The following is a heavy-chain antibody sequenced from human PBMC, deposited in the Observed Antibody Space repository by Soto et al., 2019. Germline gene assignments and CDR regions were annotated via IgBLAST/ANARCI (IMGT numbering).Heavy chain of an antibody. Sequence: QLMLQESGSGLVRPSQTLSLTCTVSGDSITSGMYSWSWIRQAPGTGLEWIGNIHVTGYTAFSPSPRRRVTMSAATSTNQFPLDLNSPTPADPAVYFCASGGPLIPNGNVPLDFWGQGTLFTVSS. CDR2: IHVTGYT. J-gene: IGHJ4*02. CDR3: ASGGPLIPNGNVPLDF. V-gene: IGHV4-30-2*01. D-gene: IGHD2-2*01. CDR1: GDSITSGMYS.